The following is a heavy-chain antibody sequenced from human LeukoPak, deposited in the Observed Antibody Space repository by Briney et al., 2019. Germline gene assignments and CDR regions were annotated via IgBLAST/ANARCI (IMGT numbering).Heavy chain of an antibody. CDR1: GFTFSSYG. CDR3: AKDAGYCTNGVCFYFDY. CDR2: IRYDGSNK. V-gene: IGHV3-30*02. Sequence: GGSLRLSCAASGFTFSSYGMHWVRQAPGKGLEWVAFIRYDGSNKYYADSVKDRFTISRDNSKNTLYLQMNSLRAEDTAVYYCAKDAGYCTNGVCFYFDYWGQGTLVTVSS. D-gene: IGHD2-8*01. J-gene: IGHJ4*02.